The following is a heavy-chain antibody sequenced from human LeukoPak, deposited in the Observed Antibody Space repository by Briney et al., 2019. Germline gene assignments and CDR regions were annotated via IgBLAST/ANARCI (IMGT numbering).Heavy chain of an antibody. D-gene: IGHD3-10*01. CDR3: WHPMVQAAVY. V-gene: IGHV3-7*01. CDR2: INQDDTSR. CDR1: GFRISDYW. J-gene: IGHJ4*02. Sequence: GGSLRLSCAPSGFRISDYWMSWVRQAPGKGLEWVANINQDDTSRDYADSVKGRFTISRDNARNSLYLQMNSLRAEDTAVYYCWHPMVQAAVYWGQGALVTVSS.